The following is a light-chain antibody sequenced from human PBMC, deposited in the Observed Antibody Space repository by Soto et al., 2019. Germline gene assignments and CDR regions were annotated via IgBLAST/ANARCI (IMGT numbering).Light chain of an antibody. CDR1: QPIGTF. J-gene: IGKJ4*01. CDR3: QQTYRTPFT. CDR2: GAS. Sequence: DIQMPQSPSSLSASVGDRVNITCRTGQPIGTFLNWYQQKVGKAPKLLIFGASNLQSAVPSRFSGSGSGTEFTLTVSSLEAEDFATYYCQQTYRTPFTFGGGTKVEIK. V-gene: IGKV1-39*01.